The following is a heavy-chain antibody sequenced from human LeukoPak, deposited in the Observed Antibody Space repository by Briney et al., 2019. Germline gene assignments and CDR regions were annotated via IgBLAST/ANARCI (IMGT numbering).Heavy chain of an antibody. CDR1: GGSFSGYY. D-gene: IGHD3-3*01. J-gene: IGHJ3*02. CDR2: INHSGST. Sequence: SETLSLTCAVYGGSFSGYYWSWIRQPPGKGLEWIGEINHSGSTNYNPSLKSRVTISVHTSKNQFSLKLSSVTAADTAVYYCARIDFWSGHDAFDIWGQGTMVTVSS. CDR3: ARIDFWSGHDAFDI. V-gene: IGHV4-34*01.